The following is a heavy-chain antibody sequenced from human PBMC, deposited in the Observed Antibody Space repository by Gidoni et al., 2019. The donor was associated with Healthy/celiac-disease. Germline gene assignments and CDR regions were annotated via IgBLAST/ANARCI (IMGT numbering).Heavy chain of an antibody. CDR2: ISYDGSNK. CDR3: AVLWFGEAEYFQH. Sequence: QVQLVESGGGVVQPGRSLRLSCAASGFTFSSYGMHWVRQAPGKGLEWVAVISYDGSNKYYADSVKGRFTISRDNFKNTLYLQMNSLRAEDTAVYYCAVLWFGEAEYFQHWGQGTLVTVSS. CDR1: GFTFSSYG. D-gene: IGHD3-10*01. J-gene: IGHJ1*01. V-gene: IGHV3-30*03.